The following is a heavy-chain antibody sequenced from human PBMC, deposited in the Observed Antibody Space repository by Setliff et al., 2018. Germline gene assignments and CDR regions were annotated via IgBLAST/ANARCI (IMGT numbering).Heavy chain of an antibody. D-gene: IGHD2-21*02. V-gene: IGHV3-30*02. CDR1: GFTFRGLA. Sequence: GGSLRLSCAASGFTFRGLAMHWVRQAPGKGLEWVAFIRHDESDIYYTNSVKGRFTVSRDNSKNTLYLQMNILRPEDTALYYCVRDSSADYYDNDYFKYWGQGALVTVPQ. CDR2: IRHDESDI. J-gene: IGHJ1*01. CDR3: VRDSSADYYDNDYFKY.